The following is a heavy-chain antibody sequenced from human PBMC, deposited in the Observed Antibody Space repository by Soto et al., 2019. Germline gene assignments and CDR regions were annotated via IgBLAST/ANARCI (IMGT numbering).Heavy chain of an antibody. Sequence: PGGSLRLSCAASGFTFSSYEMNWVRQAPGKGLEWVSYISSSGSTIYYADSVKGRFTISRDNAKNSLYLQMNSLRAEDTAVYYCARDRSPTPLTIFGVDPPTYYYYGMDVWGQGTTVTVSS. V-gene: IGHV3-48*03. CDR1: GFTFSSYE. CDR2: ISSSGSTI. D-gene: IGHD3-3*01. J-gene: IGHJ6*02. CDR3: ARDRSPTPLTIFGVDPPTYYYYGMDV.